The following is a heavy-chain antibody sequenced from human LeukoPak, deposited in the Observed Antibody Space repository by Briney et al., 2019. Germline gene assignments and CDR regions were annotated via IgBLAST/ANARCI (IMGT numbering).Heavy chain of an antibody. D-gene: IGHD2-15*01. CDR2: MSYDGTNK. CDR1: GFTFSTYG. V-gene: IGHV3-30*03. J-gene: IGHJ3*02. Sequence: GGSLRLSCAASGFTFSTYGMHWVRQAPGKGLEWVAVMSYDGTNKYYADFVKGRFTISRDTSKNTLYLQMNSLRAEDTAVYYCARGYCSGGTCYPHDTFDIWGQGTMVTVSS. CDR3: ARGYCSGGTCYPHDTFDI.